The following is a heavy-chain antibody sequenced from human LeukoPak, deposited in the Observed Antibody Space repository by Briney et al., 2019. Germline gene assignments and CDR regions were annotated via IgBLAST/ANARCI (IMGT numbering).Heavy chain of an antibody. CDR2: IYPGDSDT. J-gene: IGHJ3*02. D-gene: IGHD1-26*01. Sequence: GESLKISCKGSGYSFISYWIGWVRQMPGKGLEWMGIIYPGDSDTRYSPSFQGQVTISADKSISTAYLQWSSLKASDTAMYYCARTDGIVGATRAFDIWGQGTMVTVSS. V-gene: IGHV5-51*01. CDR3: ARTDGIVGATRAFDI. CDR1: GYSFISYW.